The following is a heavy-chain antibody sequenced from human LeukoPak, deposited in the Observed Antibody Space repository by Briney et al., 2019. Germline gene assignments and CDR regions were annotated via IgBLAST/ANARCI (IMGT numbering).Heavy chain of an antibody. CDR2: VNSDGSST. CDR3: AKEHYGDYVLPSMDV. D-gene: IGHD4-17*01. Sequence: SGGSLRLSCAASGFTFSIYWMHWVRQAPGKGLVWVSHVNSDGSSTSYADSVKGRFTISRDNAKNTLYLQMNSLRAEDTAVYYCAKEHYGDYVLPSMDVWGLGATVTVSS. CDR1: GFTFSIYW. J-gene: IGHJ6*02. V-gene: IGHV3-74*01.